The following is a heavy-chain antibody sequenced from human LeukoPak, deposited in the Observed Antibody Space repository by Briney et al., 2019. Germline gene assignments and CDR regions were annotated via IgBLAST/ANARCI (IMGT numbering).Heavy chain of an antibody. CDR1: GFTVSSNY. V-gene: IGHV3-53*01. D-gene: IGHD6-13*01. CDR3: ARVDSSSWLNY. CDR2: IYGTGAT. Sequence: PGGSLRLSCAASGFTVSSNYMSWVRQAPGKGLEWVSVIYGTGATYYADSVKGRFTISRDNSENTVDLQMNSLRAEGTAVYYCARVDSSSWLNYWGQGTLVTVSS. J-gene: IGHJ4*02.